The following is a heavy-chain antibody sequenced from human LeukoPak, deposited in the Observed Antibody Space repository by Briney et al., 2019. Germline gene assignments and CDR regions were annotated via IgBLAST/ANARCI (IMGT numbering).Heavy chain of an antibody. Sequence: SETLSLTCAVSGYSISSGYYWGWIRQPPGKGPEWIGSMYHSGNTYYNPSLKSRVTISVDTSKNQFSLKLSSVTAADTAVYYCARKTWIQLWLGPDAFDIWGQGTMVTVSS. CDR1: GYSISSGYY. CDR2: MYHSGNT. CDR3: ARKTWIQLWLGPDAFDI. D-gene: IGHD5-18*01. J-gene: IGHJ3*02. V-gene: IGHV4-38-2*01.